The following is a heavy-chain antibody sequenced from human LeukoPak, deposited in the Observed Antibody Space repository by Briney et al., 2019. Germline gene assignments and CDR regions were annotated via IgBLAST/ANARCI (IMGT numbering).Heavy chain of an antibody. CDR1: GFTFSSYG. CDR3: AKPRRIYSGYDSPFDY. CDR2: IRYDGSNK. Sequence: GGSLRLSCAASGFTFSSYGMHWVRQAPGKGLEWVAFIRYDGSNKYYADSVKGRFTISRDNSKNTLYLQMNSLRAEDTAVYYCAKPRRIYSGYDSPFDYWGQGTLVTVSS. V-gene: IGHV3-30*02. J-gene: IGHJ4*02. D-gene: IGHD5-12*01.